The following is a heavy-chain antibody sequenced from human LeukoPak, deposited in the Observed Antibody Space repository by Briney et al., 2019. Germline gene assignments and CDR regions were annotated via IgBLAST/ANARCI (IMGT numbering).Heavy chain of an antibody. V-gene: IGHV3-30-3*01. CDR1: GFTFSSYA. CDR3: AREMATITCFDY. D-gene: IGHD5-24*01. CDR2: ISYDGSNK. J-gene: IGHJ4*02. Sequence: GGSLRLSCAASGFTFSSYAMHWVRQAPGKGLEWVAVISYDGSNKYYADSVKGRFTISRDNAKNSLYLQMNSLRAEDTAVYYCAREMATITCFDYWGQGTLVTVSS.